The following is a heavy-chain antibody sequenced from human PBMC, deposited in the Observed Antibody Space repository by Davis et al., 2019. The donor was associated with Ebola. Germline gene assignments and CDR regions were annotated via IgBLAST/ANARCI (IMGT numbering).Heavy chain of an antibody. D-gene: IGHD3-10*01. Sequence: SETLSLTCAVYGGSFSGYYWSWIRQPPGKGLEWIGEINHSGSTNYNPSLKSRVTISVDTSKNQFSLKLSSVTAADTAVYYCARGPRSYFRAGGDDYWGQGTLVTVSS. CDR1: GGSFSGYY. J-gene: IGHJ4*02. CDR3: ARGPRSYFRAGGDDY. V-gene: IGHV4-34*01. CDR2: INHSGST.